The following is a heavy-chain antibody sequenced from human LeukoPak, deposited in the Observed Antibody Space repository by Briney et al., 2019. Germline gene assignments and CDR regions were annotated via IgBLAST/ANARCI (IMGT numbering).Heavy chain of an antibody. J-gene: IGHJ3*02. CDR1: GYPFTAYY. CDR2: INPNSGGT. Sequence: ASVKVSCKASGYPFTAYYMHWVRQAPGQGLEWMGWINPNSGGTNYAQKFQGRVTMTRDTSISTAYMELSRLRSEDTAVYYCARGAVATGPAFDIWGQGTMVTVSS. CDR3: ARGAVATGPAFDI. V-gene: IGHV1-2*02. D-gene: IGHD5-12*01.